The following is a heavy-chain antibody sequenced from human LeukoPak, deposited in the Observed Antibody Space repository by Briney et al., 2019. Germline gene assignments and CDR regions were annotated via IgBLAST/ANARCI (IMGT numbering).Heavy chain of an antibody. J-gene: IGHJ4*02. CDR3: ATGWGIVVVPAARSFDY. Sequence: ASVKVSCKVSGYTLTELSMHWVRQAPGKGLEWMGGFDPEDGETIYAQKFQGRVTMTEDTSTDTAYMERSSLRSEDTAVYYCATGWGIVVVPAARSFDYWGQGPLVSVSS. V-gene: IGHV1-24*01. D-gene: IGHD2-2*01. CDR1: GYTLTELS. CDR2: FDPEDGET.